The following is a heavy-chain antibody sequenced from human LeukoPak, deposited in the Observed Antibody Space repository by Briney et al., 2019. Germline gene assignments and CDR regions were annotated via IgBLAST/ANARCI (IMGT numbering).Heavy chain of an antibody. D-gene: IGHD3-10*01. CDR1: GFTFSSYW. CDR3: VKDRAGSNLVRGVITGVMDV. J-gene: IGHJ6*02. CDR2: IWHDGSNK. V-gene: IGHV3-33*06. Sequence: GGSLRLSCAASGFTFSSYWMSWVRQVPGKGLEWVAVIWHDGSNKDYRDSVKGRFTIYRDNSKNTLYLQMNKLRDEDTAKYYCVKDRAGSNLVRGVITGVMDVWGQGSTVTVSS.